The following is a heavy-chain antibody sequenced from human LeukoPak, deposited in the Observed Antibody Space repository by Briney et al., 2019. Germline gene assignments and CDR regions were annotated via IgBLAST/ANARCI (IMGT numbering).Heavy chain of an antibody. V-gene: IGHV1-3*01. CDR3: ARKGGGYDSSDINPSRRNSPFDP. J-gene: IGHJ5*02. CDR2: INAGNGNT. CDR1: GYTFTSYV. D-gene: IGHD3-22*01. Sequence: ASVKVSCKASGYTFTSYVMHWVRQAPGQRLEWMGWINAGNGNTKYSQKFQGRVTITRDTSASTAYMELSSLKSEDTAVYYCARKGGGYDSSDINPSRRNSPFDPWGQGTLVTVSS.